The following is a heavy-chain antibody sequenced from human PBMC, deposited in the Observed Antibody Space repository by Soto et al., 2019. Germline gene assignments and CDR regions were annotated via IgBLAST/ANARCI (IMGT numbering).Heavy chain of an antibody. J-gene: IGHJ4*02. CDR3: AKDLLTRAFGVVISDY. D-gene: IGHD3-3*01. CDR2: ISGSGGST. CDR1: GFTFSSYA. Sequence: GSLRLSCAASGFTFSSYAMSWVRQAPGRGLEWVSAISGSGGSTYYADSVKGRFTISRDNSKNTLYLQMNSLRAEDTAVYYCAKDLLTRAFGVVISDYWGQGTLVTVSS. V-gene: IGHV3-23*01.